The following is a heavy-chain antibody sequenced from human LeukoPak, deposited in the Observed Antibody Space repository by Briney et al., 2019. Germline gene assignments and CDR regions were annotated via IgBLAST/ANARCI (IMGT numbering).Heavy chain of an antibody. V-gene: IGHV4-39*07. J-gene: IGHJ6*03. CDR3: ARSTAMIMDV. D-gene: IGHD5-18*01. CDR1: GGSISSSSYY. Sequence: PSETLSLTCTVSGGSISSSSYYWGWIRQPPGKGLEWIRSIYYSGSTYYNSSLKSRVTISVDTSKNQFSLKLRSVTAADTAVYYCARSTAMIMDVWGKGTTVTVSS. CDR2: IYYSGST.